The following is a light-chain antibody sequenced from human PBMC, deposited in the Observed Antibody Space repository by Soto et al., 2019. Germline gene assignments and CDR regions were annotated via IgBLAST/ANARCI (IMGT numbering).Light chain of an antibody. Sequence: EIVLTQTPGTLSLSPGERATLSCRASQSVSSSYLAWYQQKPGQAPRLLIYGASSRATGISDRFSGSGSGTDFTLTINRLEPEDFAVYYCHQYGSSSWTFGQGTKVEIK. CDR1: QSVSSSY. V-gene: IGKV3-20*01. CDR2: GAS. J-gene: IGKJ1*01. CDR3: HQYGSSSWT.